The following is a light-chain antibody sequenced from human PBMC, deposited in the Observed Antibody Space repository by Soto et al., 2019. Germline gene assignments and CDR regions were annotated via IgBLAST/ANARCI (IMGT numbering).Light chain of an antibody. CDR2: GAS. Sequence: EIVMTQSPATLSVSPGERATLSCRARQSVSGNLAWYQQKPGQAPRLLIYGASTRATGIPARFSGSGSGTEFTLTISSLQSEDFAVYYCQQYNNWPPWTFGQGTKVEIQ. J-gene: IGKJ1*01. V-gene: IGKV3-15*01. CDR1: QSVSGN. CDR3: QQYNNWPPWT.